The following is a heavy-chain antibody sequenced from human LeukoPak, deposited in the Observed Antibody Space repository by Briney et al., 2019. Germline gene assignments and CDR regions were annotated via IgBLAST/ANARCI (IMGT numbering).Heavy chain of an antibody. J-gene: IGHJ4*02. D-gene: IGHD6-19*01. Sequence: GGSLRLSCAASGFTFSSCGMHWVRQAPGKGLEWVAVISYDGSNKYYADSVKGRFTISRDNSKNTLYLQMNSLRAEDTAVYYCARERVAGDFDYWGQGTLVTVSS. CDR1: GFTFSSCG. V-gene: IGHV3-30*03. CDR3: ARERVAGDFDY. CDR2: ISYDGSNK.